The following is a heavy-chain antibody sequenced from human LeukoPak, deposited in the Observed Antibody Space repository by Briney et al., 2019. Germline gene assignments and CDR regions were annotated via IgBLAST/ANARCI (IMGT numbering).Heavy chain of an antibody. CDR3: ASNWSDFDY. V-gene: IGHV4-38-2*02. CDR1: GYPISSGHY. Sequence: SETLSLTCTVSGYPISSGHYWGWIRQPPGKGLEWIGSIYHGETTYYNPSLKTRLTISLDTSKNQFSLRLSSVTAADTAVYYCASNWSDFDYWGQGILVTVSS. CDR2: IYHGETT. D-gene: IGHD1-1*01. J-gene: IGHJ4*02.